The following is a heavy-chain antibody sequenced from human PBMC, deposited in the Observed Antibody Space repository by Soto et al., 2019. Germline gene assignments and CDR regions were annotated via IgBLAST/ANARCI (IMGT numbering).Heavy chain of an antibody. D-gene: IGHD5-12*01. J-gene: IGHJ4*02. CDR1: GFTFSDYY. CDR3: ARDHHRYSGYDYVDY. CDR2: ISSSSSYT. Sequence: QVQLVESGGGLVKPGGSLRLSCVASGFTFSDYYMRWIRQAPGKGLEWVSYISSSSSYTNYADSVKGRFTISRDNAKNSLYLQMNSLRAEDTAVYYCARDHHRYSGYDYVDYWGQGTLVTVPS. V-gene: IGHV3-11*05.